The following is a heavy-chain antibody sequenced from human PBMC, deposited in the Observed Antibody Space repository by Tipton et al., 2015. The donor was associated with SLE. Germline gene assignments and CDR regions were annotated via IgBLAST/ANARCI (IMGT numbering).Heavy chain of an antibody. CDR3: ARDPGGSYLDN. D-gene: IGHD1-26*01. V-gene: IGHV4-59*01. J-gene: IGHJ4*02. CDR1: GGSISGYY. Sequence: TLSLTCTVSGGSISGYYWTWIRQPPGKGLQWIGYIYYSGSTNYNPSLKSRVTISVDTSKNQFSLKLSSVTAADTAVHYCARDPGGSYLDNWGQGTLVTVSS. CDR2: IYYSGST.